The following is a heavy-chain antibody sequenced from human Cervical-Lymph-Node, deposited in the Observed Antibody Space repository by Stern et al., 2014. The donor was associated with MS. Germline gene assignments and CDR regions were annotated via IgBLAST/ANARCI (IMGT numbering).Heavy chain of an antibody. Sequence: EHLVESGPGLVKPSQTLSLTCTVSGGSIRSGGYYWSWIRQHPGKGLEWIGYIYYSGSTYYNPSLKSRFTISVDTSKTQFSLKLSSVTAADTALYYCARLYCSVGSCYSDSYYYYGMDVWGQGTTVTVSS. CDR2: IYYSGST. CDR1: GGSIRSGGYY. V-gene: IGHV4-31*03. CDR3: ARLYCSVGSCYSDSYYYYGMDV. J-gene: IGHJ6*02. D-gene: IGHD2-15*01.